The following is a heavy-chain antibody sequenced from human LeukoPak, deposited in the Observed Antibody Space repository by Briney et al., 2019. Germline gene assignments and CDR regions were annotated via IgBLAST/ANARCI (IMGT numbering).Heavy chain of an antibody. Sequence: ASVKVSCKASGYTFTNFDINWVRQATGQGLEWMGWMNPNTDNAGYAQNFQDRVTITWDASISTAYMDLSSLRSEDTAVYYCARVGYSNSYDYWGQGTLVTVSS. J-gene: IGHJ4*02. D-gene: IGHD4-11*01. CDR2: MNPNTDNA. CDR1: GYTFTNFD. CDR3: ARVGYSNSYDY. V-gene: IGHV1-8*03.